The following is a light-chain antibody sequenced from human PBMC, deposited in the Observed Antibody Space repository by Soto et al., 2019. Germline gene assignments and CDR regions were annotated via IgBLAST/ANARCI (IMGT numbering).Light chain of an antibody. CDR1: TSNIGSNA. J-gene: IGLJ2*01. CDR3: ASWDDSLNGVV. V-gene: IGLV1-44*01. CDR2: NNN. Sequence: QSVLTQSPSASGTPGQRVTISCSGSTSNIGSNAVNWYQQLPGTAPKLLIYNNNQRPSGVPDRFSGSKSGTSASLAISGLQSDDESDYYCASWDDSLNGVVFGGGTKLTVL.